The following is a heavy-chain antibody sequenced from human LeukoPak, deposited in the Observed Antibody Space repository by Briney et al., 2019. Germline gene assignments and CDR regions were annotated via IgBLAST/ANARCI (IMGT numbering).Heavy chain of an antibody. J-gene: IGHJ4*02. CDR1: GYTFTSYG. CDR3: ARDLSTYYYDSSGYYIGY. V-gene: IGHV1-18*01. CDR2: ISAYNGNT. D-gene: IGHD3-22*01. Sequence: ASVKVCCKASGYTFTSYGISWVRQAPGQGLEWMGWISAYNGNTNYAQKLQGRVTMTTDTSTSTAYMELRSLRSDDTAVYYCARDLSTYYYDSSGYYIGYWGQGTLVTVSS.